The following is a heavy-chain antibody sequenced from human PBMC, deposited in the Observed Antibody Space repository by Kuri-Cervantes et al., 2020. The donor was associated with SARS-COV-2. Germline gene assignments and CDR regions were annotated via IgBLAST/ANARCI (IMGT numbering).Heavy chain of an antibody. CDR1: GGSISSGDYY. Sequence: SETLSLTCSVSGGSISSGDYYWSWIRQPPGKGLEWIGYIYNSETTYYNPSLKSRVTISVDTSKNQFSLKLSSVTAADTAVYYCARGVRETTWVLRYFDLWGRGTLVTVSS. J-gene: IGHJ2*01. CDR3: ARGVRETTWVLRYFDL. V-gene: IGHV4-30-4*01. CDR2: IYNSETT. D-gene: IGHD4-17*01.